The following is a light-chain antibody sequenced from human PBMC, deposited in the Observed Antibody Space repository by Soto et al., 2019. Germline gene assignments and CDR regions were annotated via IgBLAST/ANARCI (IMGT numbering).Light chain of an antibody. J-gene: IGKJ1*01. Sequence: EIVLTQSPGTLSLSPGERATLSCMASQSVSISYLAGYQQKPGQAPRLLIYGASSRATGIPDRFSGSGSGTDFTLTISRLEPEDFAVYYCQQDGSSPWTFGQGTKVEIK. CDR1: QSVSISY. V-gene: IGKV3-20*01. CDR3: QQDGSSPWT. CDR2: GAS.